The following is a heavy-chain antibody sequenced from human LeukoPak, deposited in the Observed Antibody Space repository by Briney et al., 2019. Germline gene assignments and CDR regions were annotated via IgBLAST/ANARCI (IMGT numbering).Heavy chain of an antibody. V-gene: IGHV3-23*01. CDR1: GFSFSNYA. Sequence: GGSLRLSCAASGFSFSNYAMSWVRQAPGKGLEWVSAISGSGAGTYYADSVKGRFTIARDNSKNTLYLQMNSLRAEDTAIYYCAKYQRELDYWGQGTLVTVSA. CDR2: ISGSGAGT. D-gene: IGHD1-1*01. CDR3: AKYQRELDY. J-gene: IGHJ4*02.